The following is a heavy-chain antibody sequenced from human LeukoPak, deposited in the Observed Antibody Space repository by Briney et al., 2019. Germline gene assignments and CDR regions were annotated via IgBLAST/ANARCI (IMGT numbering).Heavy chain of an antibody. Sequence: SETLSLTCAVYGGSFSDYFWNWIRQPPGKGLEWIGEINHGGGTKYSPSLKSRATISVDTSKNQFSLKLSSVTAADTAVYYCARAAWELLGTYYFDYWGQGTLVTVSS. V-gene: IGHV4-34*01. CDR2: INHGGGT. CDR1: GGSFSDYF. J-gene: IGHJ4*02. D-gene: IGHD1-26*01. CDR3: ARAAWELLGTYYFDY.